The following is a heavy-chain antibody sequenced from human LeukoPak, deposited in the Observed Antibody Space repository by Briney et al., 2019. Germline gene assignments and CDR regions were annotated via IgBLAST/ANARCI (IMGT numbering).Heavy chain of an antibody. CDR3: TIPSGSYLKY. D-gene: IGHD1-26*01. CDR2: IKSKTDGGTT. V-gene: IGHV3-15*01. CDR1: GFTFSNAW. J-gene: IGHJ4*02. Sequence: GGSLRLSCAASGFTFSNAWMSWVRQAPGKGREWGGRIKSKTDGGTTDYAAPVKGRFTISRDDSKNTLYLQMNSLKTEDTAVYYCTIPSGSYLKYWGQGTLVTVSS.